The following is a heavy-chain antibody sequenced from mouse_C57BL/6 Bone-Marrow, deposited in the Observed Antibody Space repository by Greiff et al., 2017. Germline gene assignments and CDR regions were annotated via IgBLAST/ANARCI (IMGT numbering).Heavy chain of an antibody. Sequence: QVQLQQPGAELVKPGASVKLSCKASGYTFTSYWMHWVKQRPGQGLEWIGMIHPNSGSTNYNEKFKSKATLTVDKSSSTAYMQLSSLTSEDSAFYYCARGSAYWGQGTLVTVSA. CDR2: IHPNSGST. V-gene: IGHV1-64*01. CDR3: ARGSAY. J-gene: IGHJ3*01. CDR1: GYTFTSYW.